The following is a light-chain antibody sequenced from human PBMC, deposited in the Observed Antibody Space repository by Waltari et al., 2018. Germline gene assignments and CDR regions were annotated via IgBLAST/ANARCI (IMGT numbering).Light chain of an antibody. CDR2: AVS. Sequence: DVVMTQTPLSLSVTPGPPASISCKSSQTLLHSDGQTYLYWFLQKPGQSPQLLIYAVSSRLSGVSTKFSGSGSGTDFTLKISRVEAEDVGIYYCMQGLHLPRTFGQGTKVEMK. CDR3: MQGLHLPRT. J-gene: IGKJ1*01. V-gene: IGKV2-29*02. CDR1: QTLLHSDGQTY.